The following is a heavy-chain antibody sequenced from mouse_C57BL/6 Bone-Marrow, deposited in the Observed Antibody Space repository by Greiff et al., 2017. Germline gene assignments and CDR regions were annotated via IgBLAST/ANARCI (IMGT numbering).Heavy chain of an antibody. J-gene: IGHJ2*01. V-gene: IGHV1-52*01. Sequence: VQLQQPGAELVRPGSSVKLSCKASGYTFTSYWMHWVKQRPIQGLEWIGNIDPSDSETHYNQKFKDKATLTVDKSSSTAYMQLSSLTSEDSAVYYCARGGITTVGDYWGQGTTLTVSS. CDR1: GYTFTSYW. D-gene: IGHD1-1*01. CDR3: ARGGITTVGDY. CDR2: IDPSDSET.